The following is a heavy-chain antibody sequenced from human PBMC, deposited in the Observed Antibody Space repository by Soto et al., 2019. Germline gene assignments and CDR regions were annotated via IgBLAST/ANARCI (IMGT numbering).Heavy chain of an antibody. Sequence: PSETLSLTCTVSGGSISSYYWSWIRQPPGKGLEWIGYIYYSGSTNYNPSLKSRVTISVDTSKNQFSLKLSSVTAADTAVYYCARDSSGYYQSSGFDYWGQGTLVTVS. CDR3: ARDSSGYYQSSGFDY. CDR1: GGSISSYY. J-gene: IGHJ4*02. D-gene: IGHD3-22*01. V-gene: IGHV4-59*01. CDR2: IYYSGST.